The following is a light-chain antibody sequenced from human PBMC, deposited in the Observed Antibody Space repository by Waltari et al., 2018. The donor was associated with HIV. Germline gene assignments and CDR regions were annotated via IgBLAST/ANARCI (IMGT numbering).Light chain of an antibody. CDR1: SRDIGAYNY. Sequence: QSALTQPASVSGSPGQSITISCTGTSRDIGAYNYVSWYQQHPGKAPKLIIFDVGTRPSGVSDRFSCSKPGNTASLTISGLQAEDEADYHCCAYAGPTGLSEVFGGGTKLTVL. CDR3: CAYAGPTGLSEV. V-gene: IGLV2-23*02. J-gene: IGLJ2*01. CDR2: DVG.